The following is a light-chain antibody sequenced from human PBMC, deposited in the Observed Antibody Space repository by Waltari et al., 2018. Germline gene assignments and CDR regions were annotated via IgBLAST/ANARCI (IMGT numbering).Light chain of an antibody. J-gene: IGKJ1*01. V-gene: IGKV1-12*01. CDR1: QGISTW. CDR3: QQGNTFPPT. CDR2: CAS. Sequence: QMTESPSSVSASVGDIVIITCRASQGISTWLAWYQQKPGQDSNGLIYCASTLLTGVPSRFSGSGSGTEFTLTISGLQPEDFATYFCQQGNTFPPTFGQGTRVEV.